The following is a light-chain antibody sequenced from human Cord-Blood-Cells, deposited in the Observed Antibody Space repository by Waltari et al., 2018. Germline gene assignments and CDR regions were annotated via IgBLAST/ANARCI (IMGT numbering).Light chain of an antibody. V-gene: IGLV2-14*01. J-gene: IGLJ2*01. Sequence: QSALTQPASVSGSPGQSITISCTGTSSDVGGYNYASWYPQHPDKAPKLMIYDVSNRPSGVSNRFSGSKSGNTASLTISGLQAEDEADYYCSSYTSSSTLVFGGGTKLTVL. CDR2: DVS. CDR1: SSDVGGYNY. CDR3: SSYTSSSTLV.